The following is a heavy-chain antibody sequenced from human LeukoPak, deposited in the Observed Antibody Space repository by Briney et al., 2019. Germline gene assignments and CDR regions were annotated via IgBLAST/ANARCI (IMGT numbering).Heavy chain of an antibody. CDR3: ASGSSGRNWFDP. CDR2: INHSGST. CDR1: GGSFSGYY. D-gene: IGHD3-22*01. J-gene: IGHJ5*02. Sequence: PSETLSLTCAVYGGSFSGYYWSWIRQPPGKGLEWIGEINHSGSTNYNPSLKSRVTISVDTSKNQLSLKLSSVTAADTAVYYCASGSSGRNWFDPWGQGTLVTVSS. V-gene: IGHV4-34*01.